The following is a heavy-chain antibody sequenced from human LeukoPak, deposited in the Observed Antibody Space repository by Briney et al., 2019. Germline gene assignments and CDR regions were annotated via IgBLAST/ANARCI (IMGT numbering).Heavy chain of an antibody. V-gene: IGHV1-46*01. CDR1: GYTFTNYH. J-gene: IGHJ2*01. CDR2: INPYSSFT. Sequence: ASVKVSCKASGYTFTNYHMHWVRQAPGQGLEWMGIINPYSSFTTYAQKFQGRVTMTRDTSTSTVYMELSSLRSEDTAVYYCARPPSEMTTSLDFDLWGRGSLVTVSS. D-gene: IGHD1-1*01. CDR3: ARPPSEMTTSLDFDL.